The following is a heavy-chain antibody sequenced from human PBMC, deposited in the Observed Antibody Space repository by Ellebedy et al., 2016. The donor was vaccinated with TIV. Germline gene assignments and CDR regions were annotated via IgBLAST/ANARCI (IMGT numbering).Heavy chain of an antibody. CDR2: IYYSGST. J-gene: IGHJ3*02. Sequence: SETLSLTCTVPGGSISSYYWSWIRQPPGKGLEWIGYIYYSGSTNYNPSLKSRVTTSVDTSKNQFSLKLSSVTAADTAVYYCARLVYYYDSSGYYYVGAFDIWGQGTMVTVSS. D-gene: IGHD3-22*01. CDR3: ARLVYYYDSSGYYYVGAFDI. CDR1: GGSISSYY. V-gene: IGHV4-59*08.